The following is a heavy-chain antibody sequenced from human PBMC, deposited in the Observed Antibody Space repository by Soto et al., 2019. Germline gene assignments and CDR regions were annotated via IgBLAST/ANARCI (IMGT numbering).Heavy chain of an antibody. CDR3: VRDLDGSGSYYTDY. CDR1: GYAFSHYG. D-gene: IGHD3-10*01. V-gene: IGHV1-18*01. Sequence: QVQLVQSGAEVKKPGASVQVSCKASGYAFSHYGISWVRQAPGQGLEWMGWIGVYNGNTNYAQKLQGRVTLTTDTSPGTAYMELRSLRSDDTAVYFCVRDLDGSGSYYTDYWGQGTLVTVSS. CDR2: IGVYNGNT. J-gene: IGHJ4*02.